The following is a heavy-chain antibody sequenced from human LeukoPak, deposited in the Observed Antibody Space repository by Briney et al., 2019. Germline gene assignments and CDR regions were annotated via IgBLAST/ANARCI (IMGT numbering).Heavy chain of an antibody. D-gene: IGHD2-15*01. CDR2: IYYSGST. J-gene: IGHJ5*02. CDR3: ARGTVVVAATLFGGFDP. CDR1: GGSISSGGYY. Sequence: SETLSLTCTVSGGSISSGGYYWSWIRQHPGKGLEWIGYIYYSGSTYYNPSLKSRVTISVDTSKNQFSLKLSSVTAADMAVYYCARGTVVVAATLFGGFDPWGQGTLVTVSS. V-gene: IGHV4-31*03.